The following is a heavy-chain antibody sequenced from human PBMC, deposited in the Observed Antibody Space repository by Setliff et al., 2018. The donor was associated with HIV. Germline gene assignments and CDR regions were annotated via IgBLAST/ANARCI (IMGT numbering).Heavy chain of an antibody. D-gene: IGHD3-22*01. CDR3: ASRVYYYDESAVLREEGFVP. V-gene: IGHV4-39*01. Sequence: SETLSLTCSVSGGSISDNKYYWSWIRQPPGKGLEWTGSIYHSGKTYYNPSLKRRLTISVDTSKNEFSLKLTSVTAADTAVYYCASRVYYYDESAVLREEGFVPWGQGTLVTVSS. J-gene: IGHJ5*02. CDR1: GGSISDNKYY. CDR2: IYHSGKT.